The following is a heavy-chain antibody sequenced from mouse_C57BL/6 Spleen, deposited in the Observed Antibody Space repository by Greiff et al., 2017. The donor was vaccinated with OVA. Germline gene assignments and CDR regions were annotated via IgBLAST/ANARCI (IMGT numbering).Heavy chain of an antibody. D-gene: IGHD3-2*02. CDR1: GFTFTDYY. CDR3: ARYIGSSGYEDY. Sequence: EVQGVESGGGLVQPGGSLSLSCAASGFTFTDYYMSWVRQPPGKALEWLGFIRHKANGYTTEYSASVKGRFTISRDNSQSILYLQMNALRAEDSATYYCARYIGSSGYEDYWGQGTSVTVSS. V-gene: IGHV7-3*01. CDR2: IRHKANGYTT. J-gene: IGHJ4*01.